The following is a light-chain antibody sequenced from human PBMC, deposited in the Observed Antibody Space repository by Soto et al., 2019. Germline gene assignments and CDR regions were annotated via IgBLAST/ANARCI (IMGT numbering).Light chain of an antibody. CDR3: QQRTNWLT. V-gene: IGKV3-11*01. CDR2: DAS. Sequence: EIVLTQSPATLSLSPGERVTLSCRASQTVSTYLAWYQQKPGQAPRLLIYDASNRATGIPARFSGSGSGTDFTLTISSLEPDDFAVYYRQQRTNWLTFGPGTKVDIK. J-gene: IGKJ3*01. CDR1: QTVSTY.